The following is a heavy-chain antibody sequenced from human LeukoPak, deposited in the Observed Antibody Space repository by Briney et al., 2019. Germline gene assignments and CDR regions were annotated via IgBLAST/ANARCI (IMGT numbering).Heavy chain of an antibody. V-gene: IGHV3-7*01. CDR1: GFTFSIYW. Sequence: PGGSLRLSCAAAGFTFSIYWMSWVRQARGKGLEWVANIKQDGSEKYYVDSVKGRFTISRDNAKNSLYLQMNSLRAEDTAVYYCARGTTFDYWGQGTLVTVSS. CDR2: IKQDGSEK. D-gene: IGHD2/OR15-2a*01. CDR3: ARGTTFDY. J-gene: IGHJ4*02.